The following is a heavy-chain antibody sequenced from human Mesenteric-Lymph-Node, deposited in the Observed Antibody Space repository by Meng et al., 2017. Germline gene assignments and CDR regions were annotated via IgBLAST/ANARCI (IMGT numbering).Heavy chain of an antibody. CDR3: ARDKSHYDGRSGWFDP. J-gene: IGHJ5*02. CDR1: GFTFTDYA. Sequence: QVQLVESGGGVVQPGGSLRLSCAASGFTFTDYAMHWVRQAPGKGLEWVAIVSHDGNSGCYADSVKGRFSISRDNFRNTRYLQMNSLRPEDTAVYYCARDKSHYDGRSGWFDPWGQGTLVTVSS. CDR2: VSHDGNSG. D-gene: IGHD3-16*01. V-gene: IGHV3-30-3*01.